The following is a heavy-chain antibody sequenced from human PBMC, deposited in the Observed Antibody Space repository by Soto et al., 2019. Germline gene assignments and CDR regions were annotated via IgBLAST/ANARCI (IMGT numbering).Heavy chain of an antibody. CDR3: AKQGGKYGIRSFDP. Sequence: SETLSLTCAVSGGSISSGGYSWSWIRQPPGKGLEWIGYMYHSGNTKYNPSLKSRVTISVDTSKNQFSLRLTSVTAADTAVYYCAKQGGKYGIRSFDPWGQGTLVTVSS. V-gene: IGHV4-30-2*01. D-gene: IGHD1-1*01. J-gene: IGHJ5*02. CDR1: GGSISSGGYS. CDR2: MYHSGNT.